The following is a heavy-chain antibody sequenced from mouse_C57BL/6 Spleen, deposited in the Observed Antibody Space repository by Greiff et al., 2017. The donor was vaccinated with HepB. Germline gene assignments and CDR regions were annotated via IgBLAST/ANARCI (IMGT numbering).Heavy chain of an antibody. D-gene: IGHD2-3*01. V-gene: IGHV1-55*01. CDR1: GYTFTSYW. J-gene: IGHJ2*01. CDR2: IYPGSGST. CDR3: ARERVYDGYYDYFDY. Sequence: QVQLQQSGAELVKPGASVKMSCKASGYTFTSYWITWVKQRPGQGLEWIGDIYPGSGSTNYNEKFKSKATLTVDTSSSTAYMQLSSLTSEDSAVYYCARERVYDGYYDYFDYWGQGTTLTVSS.